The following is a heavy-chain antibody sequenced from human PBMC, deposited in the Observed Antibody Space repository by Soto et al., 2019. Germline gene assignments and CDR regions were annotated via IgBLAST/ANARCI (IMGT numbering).Heavy chain of an antibody. CDR1: GFTFDDYA. J-gene: IGHJ4*02. Sequence: PGGSLRLSCAASGFTFDDYAMHWVRQAPGKGLEWVSGISWNSGSIGYADSVKGRFTISRDNAKNSLYLQMNSLRAEDTAVYYCARDGIGGTVFRGYLDYWGRGTVVTVSS. CDR3: ARDGIGGTVFRGYLDY. CDR2: ISWNSGSI. V-gene: IGHV3-9*01. D-gene: IGHD1-7*01.